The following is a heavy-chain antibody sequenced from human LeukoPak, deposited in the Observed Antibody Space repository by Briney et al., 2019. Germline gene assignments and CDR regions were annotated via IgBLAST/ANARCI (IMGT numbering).Heavy chain of an antibody. CDR1: GGTFSSYA. Sequence: ASVKVSCKASGGTFSSYAISWVRQAPGQGLEWMGGIIPIFGTANYAQKFQGRVTITADESTSTAYMELSSLRSEDTAVYYCARCLRDSSSWYYFDYWGQGTLVTVSS. CDR2: IIPIFGTA. CDR3: ARCLRDSSSWYYFDY. D-gene: IGHD6-13*01. V-gene: IGHV1-69*01. J-gene: IGHJ4*02.